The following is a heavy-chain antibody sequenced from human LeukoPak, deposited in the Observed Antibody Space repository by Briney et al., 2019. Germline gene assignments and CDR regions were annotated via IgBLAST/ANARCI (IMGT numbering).Heavy chain of an antibody. Sequence: PSQTLSLTCTVSGGSISSGGYYWSWIRQHPGKGLEWIRYIYYSGSTYYNPSLKSRVTISVDTSKNQFSLKLSSVTAADTAVYYCAKMTTVTAALDAFDIWGQGTMVTVSS. V-gene: IGHV4-31*03. CDR2: IYYSGST. J-gene: IGHJ3*02. D-gene: IGHD4-17*01. CDR1: GGSISSGGYY. CDR3: AKMTTVTAALDAFDI.